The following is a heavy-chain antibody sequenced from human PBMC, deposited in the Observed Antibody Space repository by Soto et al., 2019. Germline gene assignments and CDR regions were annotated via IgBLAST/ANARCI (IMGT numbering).Heavy chain of an antibody. CDR1: GFTFGDYA. CDR2: IRRKDYGGTT. Sequence: GGSLRLSCTASGFTFGDYAMSWVRQAPGKGLEWVGFIRRKDYGGTTEYAESVKGRFTISRDDSKSIAYLQMNSLKTEDTAVYYCTRGNNWNYYFDYWGQGT. V-gene: IGHV3-49*04. CDR3: TRGNNWNYYFDY. J-gene: IGHJ4*02. D-gene: IGHD1-7*01.